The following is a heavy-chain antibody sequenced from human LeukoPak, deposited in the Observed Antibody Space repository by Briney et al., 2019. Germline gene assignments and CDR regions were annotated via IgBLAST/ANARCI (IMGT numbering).Heavy chain of an antibody. V-gene: IGHV5-51*01. CDR1: GYTFTNYW. CDR3: ARFLEVTVTTTRYYDY. D-gene: IGHD4-17*01. J-gene: IGHJ4*02. Sequence: GESLKISCQASGYTFTNYWIGWVRQMPGKGLEWMGIIYPGDSDTRYSPSFHGQVTISADKSISTAYLQWSSLKASDTAMYYCARFLEVTVTTTRYYDYGGQGTLVTVSS. CDR2: IYPGDSDT.